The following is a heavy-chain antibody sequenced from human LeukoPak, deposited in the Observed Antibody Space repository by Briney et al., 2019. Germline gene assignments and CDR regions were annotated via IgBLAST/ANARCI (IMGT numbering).Heavy chain of an antibody. CDR1: GYTFTSYG. D-gene: IGHD6-19*01. CDR2: INPSGGST. CDR3: ARGSVVGFADYFDS. V-gene: IGHV1-46*01. Sequence: ASVKVSCKASGYTFTSYGISWVRQAPGQGLQWMGVINPSGGSTSLAQNFQGRVTMTRDMSTSTVSMELSSLRSEDTAMYYCARGSVVGFADYFDSWDRGTLVTVSS. J-gene: IGHJ4*02.